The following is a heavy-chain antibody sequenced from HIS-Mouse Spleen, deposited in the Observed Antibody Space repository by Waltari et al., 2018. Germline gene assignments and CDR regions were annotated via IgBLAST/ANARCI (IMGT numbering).Heavy chain of an antibody. CDR3: AKDLARKDSGYDAFDI. V-gene: IGHV3-33*06. D-gene: IGHD5-12*01. Sequence: QVQLVESGGGVVQPGWSLRLSCAASGFTFSSSGMHWVRQAPGKGMEWVAVIWYDGSNKYYADSVKGRFTISRDNSKNTLYLQMNSLRAEDTAVYYCAKDLARKDSGYDAFDIWGQGTMVTVSS. J-gene: IGHJ3*02. CDR1: GFTFSSSG. CDR2: IWYDGSNK.